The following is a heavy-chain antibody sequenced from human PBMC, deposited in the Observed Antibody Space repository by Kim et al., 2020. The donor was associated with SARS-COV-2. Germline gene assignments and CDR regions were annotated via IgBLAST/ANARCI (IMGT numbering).Heavy chain of an antibody. CDR2: IKSKTDGGTT. Sequence: GGSLRLSCAASGFTFSNAWMSWVRQAPGKGLEWVGRIKSKTDGGTTDYAAPVKGRFTISRDDSKNTLYLQMNSLKTEDTAVYYCTTDPWDYYDSSGYYSFDYWGQGTLVTVSS. V-gene: IGHV3-15*01. J-gene: IGHJ4*02. CDR3: TTDPWDYYDSSGYYSFDY. CDR1: GFTFSNAW. D-gene: IGHD3-22*01.